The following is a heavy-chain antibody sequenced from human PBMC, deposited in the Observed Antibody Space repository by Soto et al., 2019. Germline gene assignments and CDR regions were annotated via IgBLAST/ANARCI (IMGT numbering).Heavy chain of an antibody. J-gene: IGHJ5*02. CDR1: GYTFTSYD. CDR3: ARGGYCTNGVCYTYNWFDP. D-gene: IGHD2-8*01. CDR2: MNPNSGNT. Sequence: QVQLVQSGAEVKKPGASVKVSCKASGYTFTSYDINWVRQATGQGLEWMGWMNPNSGNTGYAQKFQGRVTMTRNTSISTAYMELSSLRSEDTAVYYCARGGYCTNGVCYTYNWFDPWGQGTLVIVSS. V-gene: IGHV1-8*01.